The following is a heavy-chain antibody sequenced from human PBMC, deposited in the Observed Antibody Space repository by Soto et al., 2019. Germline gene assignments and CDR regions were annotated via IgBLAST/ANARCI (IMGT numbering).Heavy chain of an antibody. V-gene: IGHV3-74*01. CDR3: ARGDNADTAIAYDF. J-gene: IGHJ4*01. CDR2: INSDGSST. CDR1: GFTFSSYW. D-gene: IGHD5-18*01. Sequence: GGPLRLSCAASGFTFSSYWMDWFRQAPGEGLVWVSRINSDGSSTSYADSVKGRFTISRDNAKNTLYLQMNSLRAEDTAVYYCARGDNADTAIAYDFWGQGTLVTVSS.